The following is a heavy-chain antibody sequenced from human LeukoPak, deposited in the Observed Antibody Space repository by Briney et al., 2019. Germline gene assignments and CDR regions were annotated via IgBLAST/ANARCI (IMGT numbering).Heavy chain of an antibody. D-gene: IGHD6-19*01. CDR1: GFTFSSYA. CDR2: ISGSGGST. Sequence: GGSLRLSCAASGFTFSSYAMSWVRQAPGKGLEWVSTISGSGGSTYYADSVKGRFTISRDNSKNTLYLQMNSLRAEDTAVYYCAKVSLYSSGWYDAFDIWGQGTMVTVSS. J-gene: IGHJ3*02. V-gene: IGHV3-23*01. CDR3: AKVSLYSSGWYDAFDI.